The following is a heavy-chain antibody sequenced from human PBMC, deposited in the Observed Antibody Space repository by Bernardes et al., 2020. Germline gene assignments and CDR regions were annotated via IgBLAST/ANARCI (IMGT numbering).Heavy chain of an antibody. V-gene: IGHV4-59*01. CDR2: LYYSGST. Sequence: SETLSLTCTVSGGSISSYYWSWIRQPPGKGLEWIGYLYYSGSTNYNPSLKSRVTISVDTSKNQFSLKLSSVTAADTAVYYCARELLWFGETLGYMDVWGKGTTVTVSS. CDR3: ARELLWFGETLGYMDV. D-gene: IGHD3-10*01. CDR1: GGSISSYY. J-gene: IGHJ6*03.